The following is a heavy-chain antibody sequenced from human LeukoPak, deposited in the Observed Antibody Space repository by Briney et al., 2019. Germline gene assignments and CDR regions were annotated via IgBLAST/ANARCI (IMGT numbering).Heavy chain of an antibody. V-gene: IGHV4-4*09. Sequence: PSETLSLTCTVSGGSISSYYWSWIRQPPGKGLEWIGYIYTSGSTNYNPSLKSRVTISVDTSKNQFSLKLSSVTAADTAVYYCARSYSSSWPIDYWGQGTLVTVSS. D-gene: IGHD6-13*01. CDR3: ARSYSSSWPIDY. CDR2: IYTSGST. J-gene: IGHJ4*02. CDR1: GGSISSYY.